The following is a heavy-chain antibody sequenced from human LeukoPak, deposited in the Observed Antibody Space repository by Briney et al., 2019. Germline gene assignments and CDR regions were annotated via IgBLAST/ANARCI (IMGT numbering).Heavy chain of an antibody. V-gene: IGHV3-30*18. D-gene: IGHD3-22*01. CDR2: ISYDGSNK. J-gene: IGHJ4*02. CDR3: AKDRGPIVVVIKDPYYFDY. CDR1: GFTFSSYG. Sequence: GGSLRLSCAASGFTFSSYGMHWVRQAPGKGLEWVAVISYDGSNKYYADSVKGRFTISRDNSKSTLYLQMNSLRAEDTAVYYCAKDRGPIVVVIKDPYYFDYWGQGTLVTVSS.